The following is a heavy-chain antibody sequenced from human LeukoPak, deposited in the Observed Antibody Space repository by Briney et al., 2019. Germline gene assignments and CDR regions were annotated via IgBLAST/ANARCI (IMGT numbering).Heavy chain of an antibody. V-gene: IGHV4-38-2*01. CDR3: SRTYSSSSFFDY. J-gene: IGHJ4*02. Sequence: SETLSLTCAVSGYSISSGYYWGWIRQPPGKGLEWIGSIYHSGSTYYNPSLKSRVTISVDTSKNQFSLKLSSVTAADTAVYYCSRTYSSSSFFDYWGQGTLVTVSS. D-gene: IGHD6-6*01. CDR1: GYSISSGYY. CDR2: IYHSGST.